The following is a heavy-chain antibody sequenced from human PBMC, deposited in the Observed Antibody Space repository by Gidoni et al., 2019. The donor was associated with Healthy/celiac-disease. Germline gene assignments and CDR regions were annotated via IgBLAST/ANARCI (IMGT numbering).Heavy chain of an antibody. CDR3: AKPSLKREYYDSSGSYDY. V-gene: IGHV3-23*01. D-gene: IGHD3-22*01. Sequence: EVQLLESGGGLVQPGGSLRLSCAAAGFTFSSYAMSWVRQAPGKGLEWVSAISGSGGSTYYADSVKGRFTISRDNSKNTLYLQMNSLRAEDTAVYYCAKPSLKREYYDSSGSYDYWGQGTLVTVSS. CDR1: GFTFSSYA. J-gene: IGHJ4*02. CDR2: ISGSGGST.